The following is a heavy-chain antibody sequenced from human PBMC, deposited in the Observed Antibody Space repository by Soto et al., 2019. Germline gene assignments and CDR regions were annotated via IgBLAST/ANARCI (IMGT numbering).Heavy chain of an antibody. J-gene: IGHJ4*02. CDR2: ISAYNGNT. Sequence: QVQLAQSGAEVKKPGASVKVSCKASGYTFTSYGISWVRQAPGQGLEWMGWISAYNGNTNYAQKLQGRVTMTTDTSTSTAYMELRSLRSDDTAVYYCARDFDGDYLDLIRFDYWGQGTLVTVSS. CDR3: ARDFDGDYLDLIRFDY. D-gene: IGHD4-17*01. CDR1: GYTFTSYG. V-gene: IGHV1-18*01.